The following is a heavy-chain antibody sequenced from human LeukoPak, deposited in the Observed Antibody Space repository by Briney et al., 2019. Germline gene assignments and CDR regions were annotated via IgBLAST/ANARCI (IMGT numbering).Heavy chain of an antibody. CDR1: GFTFSNSW. V-gene: IGHV3-7*01. D-gene: IGHD4-17*01. CDR3: ARAIYGGPFDY. Sequence: GGSLRLSCAGSGFTFSNSWMSWVRQAPGEGLECVANIKADGSEKHYVDSVKGRFTIYRDNGENSVYLQMNSLRAEDTAVYYCARAIYGGPFDYWGQGTLVTVSS. CDR2: IKADGSEK. J-gene: IGHJ4*02.